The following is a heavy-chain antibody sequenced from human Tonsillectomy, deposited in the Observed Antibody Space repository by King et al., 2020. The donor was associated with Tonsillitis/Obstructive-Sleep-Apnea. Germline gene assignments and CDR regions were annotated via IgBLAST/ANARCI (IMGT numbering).Heavy chain of an antibody. J-gene: IGHJ3*02. V-gene: IGHV5-51*01. D-gene: IGHD1-26*01. CDR2: IYPGDSDT. CDR1: GYSFTTYW. CDR3: ARHSGVYGRTFDI. Sequence: QLVQSGAEVKKPGESLKISCKGSGYSFTTYWIGWVRQMPGKGLEWMGIIYPGDSDTTYSPSFQGQVTISADKSISTAYLQWSSLKATDTAMYYCARHSGVYGRTFDIWGEGTMVTVSS.